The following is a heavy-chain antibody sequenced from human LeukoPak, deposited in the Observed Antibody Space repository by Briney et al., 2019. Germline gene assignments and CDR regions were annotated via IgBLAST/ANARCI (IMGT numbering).Heavy chain of an antibody. CDR1: GYTFTGYY. V-gene: IGHV1-2*02. J-gene: IGHJ4*02. Sequence: ASVKVSCKASGYTFTGYYMHWVRQAPGQGLEWMGWINPNSGGTNYAQKFQGRVTMTRDTSISTAYMELSRLRSDDTAVYYCAREGERTSSTSCYNYWGQGTLVTVSS. CDR3: AREGERTSSTSCYNY. D-gene: IGHD2-2*02. CDR2: INPNSGGT.